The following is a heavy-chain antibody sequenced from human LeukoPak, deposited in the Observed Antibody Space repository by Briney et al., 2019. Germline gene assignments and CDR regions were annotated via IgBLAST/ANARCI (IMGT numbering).Heavy chain of an antibody. Sequence: GASVKVSCKASGYIFTSYGITWVRQAPGQGLEWMGWISTYNGDTNYAQNLQGRVTMTTGTSTSTAYMDLRSLRSDDTAVYYCARDTGSSPGDYWGQGTLVTVSS. CDR3: ARDTGSSPGDY. D-gene: IGHD1-26*01. J-gene: IGHJ4*02. CDR2: ISTYNGDT. CDR1: GYIFTSYG. V-gene: IGHV1-18*01.